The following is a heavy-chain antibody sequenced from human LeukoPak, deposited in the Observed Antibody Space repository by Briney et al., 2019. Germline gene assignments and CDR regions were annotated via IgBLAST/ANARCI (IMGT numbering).Heavy chain of an antibody. CDR1: GFTFSSYA. D-gene: IGHD3-3*01. V-gene: IGHV3-23*01. Sequence: PGGSLRLSCAASGFTFSSYAMSWVRQAPGKGLEWVSTISGSGDSTHYADSVKGRFTISRDSSKNTLYLQMNSLRAEGTAVYYCAKEMGEFWSGSEYWGQGTLVTVSS. CDR2: ISGSGDST. CDR3: AKEMGEFWSGSEY. J-gene: IGHJ4*02.